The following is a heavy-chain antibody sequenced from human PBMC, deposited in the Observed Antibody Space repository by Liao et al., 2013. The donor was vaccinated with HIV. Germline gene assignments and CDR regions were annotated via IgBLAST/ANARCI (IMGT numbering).Heavy chain of an antibody. V-gene: IGHV4-34*01. J-gene: IGHJ4*02. D-gene: IGHD5-24*01. CDR3: ARGRDGYNNY. CDR2: INHSGST. CDR1: GGSFSGYY. Sequence: QVQLQQWGAGLVKPSETLSLTCAVYGGSFSGYYWSWIRQPPGKGLEWIGEINHSGSTNYNPSLKSRVTISVDTSKNQFSLKLSSVTAADTAVYYCARGRDGYNNYWGQGILVTVSS.